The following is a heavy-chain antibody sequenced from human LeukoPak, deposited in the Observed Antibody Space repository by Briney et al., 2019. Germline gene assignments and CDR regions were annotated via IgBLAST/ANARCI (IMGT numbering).Heavy chain of an antibody. Sequence: GRSLRLSCAASGFTFSSYAMSWVRQAPGKGLEWVSRISGSGGSTYYADSVKGRFTISRDNSKNTLYMQMNSLRAEDTAVYYCAKGNSGWYDYWGQGTLVTVSS. D-gene: IGHD6-19*01. J-gene: IGHJ4*02. CDR2: ISGSGGST. CDR3: AKGNSGWYDY. V-gene: IGHV3-23*01. CDR1: GFTFSSYA.